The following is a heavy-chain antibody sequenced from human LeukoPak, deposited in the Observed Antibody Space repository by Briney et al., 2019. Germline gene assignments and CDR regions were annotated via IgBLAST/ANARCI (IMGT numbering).Heavy chain of an antibody. V-gene: IGHV1-2*06. CDR1: GGTFSSYA. J-gene: IGHJ4*02. CDR2: MNGNSGVT. CDR3: ARDLSSTSNWEFDY. Sequence: ASVKVSCKASGGTFSSYAISWVRQAPGQGLEWMGRMNGNSGVTMYAQTLQDRVTMTRDTSISTAYMELSRLASDDTAVYYCARDLSSTSNWEFDYWGQGTLVTVSS. D-gene: IGHD7-27*01.